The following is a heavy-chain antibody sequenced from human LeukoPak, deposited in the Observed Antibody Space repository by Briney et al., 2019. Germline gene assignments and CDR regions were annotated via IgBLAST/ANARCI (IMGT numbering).Heavy chain of an antibody. V-gene: IGHV1-3*01. CDR2: INAGSGDT. CDR3: ARDQSLGSYPDY. D-gene: IGHD3-10*01. Sequence: GASVKVSCKASGYTFTTSAMHWVRQAPGQRLEWMGWINAGSGDTKYSQKFQGRVTFTRDTSASTAYMALSSLRFEDTAVHFCARDQSLGSYPDYWGQGTLVTVSS. CDR1: GYTFTTSA. J-gene: IGHJ4*02.